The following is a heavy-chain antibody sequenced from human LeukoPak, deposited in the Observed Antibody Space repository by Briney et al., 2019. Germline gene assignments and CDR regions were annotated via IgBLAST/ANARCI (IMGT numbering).Heavy chain of an antibody. CDR2: IYYSGST. CDR1: GGSISSYY. J-gene: IGHJ4*02. Sequence: SETLSLICTVSGGSISSYYWSWIRQPPGKGLEWIGYIYYSGSTNYNPSLKSRVTISVDTSKNQFSLKLSSVTAAGTAVYYCAREADYWGQGTLVTVSS. V-gene: IGHV4-59*01. CDR3: AREADY.